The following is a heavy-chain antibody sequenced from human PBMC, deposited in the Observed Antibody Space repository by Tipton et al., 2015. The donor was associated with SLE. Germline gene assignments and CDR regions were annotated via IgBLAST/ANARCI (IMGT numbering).Heavy chain of an antibody. CDR3: PIYYHDSTGLHWFDP. D-gene: IGHD3-22*01. V-gene: IGHV4-59*12. Sequence: TLSLTCAVYGGSFSGYYWSWIRQPPGKGLEWIGYIYYSGSTNYNPSLKSRITISVDTSKNQFSLRLSSVTAADTAVYYCPIYYHDSTGLHWFDPWGQGTLVTVSS. CDR2: IYYSGST. J-gene: IGHJ5*02. CDR1: GGSFSGYY.